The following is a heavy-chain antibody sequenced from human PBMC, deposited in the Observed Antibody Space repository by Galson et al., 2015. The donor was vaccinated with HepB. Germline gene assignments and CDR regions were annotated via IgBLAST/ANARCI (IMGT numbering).Heavy chain of an antibody. CDR3: AKGHRYCSSTSCFGGYFDY. CDR1: GFTFSSYG. D-gene: IGHD2-2*01. CDR2: ISYDGSNK. Sequence: SLRLSCAASGFTFSSYGMHWVRQAPGKGLEWVAVISYDGSNKYYADSVKGRFTISRDNSKNTLYLQMNSLRAEDTAVYYCAKGHRYCSSTSCFGGYFDYWGQGTLATVSS. V-gene: IGHV3-30*18. J-gene: IGHJ4*02.